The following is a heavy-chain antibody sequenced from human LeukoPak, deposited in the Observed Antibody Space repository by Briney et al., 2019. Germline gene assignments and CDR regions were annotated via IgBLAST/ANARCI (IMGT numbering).Heavy chain of an antibody. Sequence: GGSLRLSCAASGFTLSAYWMHWVRQAPGRGLVWVANIQEDGSATYYVDSVKGRFTISRDNAKNSLDLQMNSLRAEDTAVYFCARRKEVQTTFDCWGQGTLVTVSS. CDR2: IQEDGSAT. D-gene: IGHD1-14*01. V-gene: IGHV3-7*01. CDR1: GFTLSAYW. CDR3: ARRKEVQTTFDC. J-gene: IGHJ4*02.